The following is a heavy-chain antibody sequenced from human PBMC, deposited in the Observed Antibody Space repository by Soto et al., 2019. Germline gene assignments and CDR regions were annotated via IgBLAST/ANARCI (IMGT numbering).Heavy chain of an antibody. V-gene: IGHV4-39*01. CDR1: GGSISSSSYY. Sequence: SATLSLTCTVSGGSISSSSYYWGWIRQPPGKGLEWIGSIYYSGSTYYNPSLKSRVTISVDTSKNQFSLKLSSVTAADTAVYYCARRYYDFWSGYENYYGMDVWGQGTTVTVSS. CDR2: IYYSGST. D-gene: IGHD3-3*01. CDR3: ARRYYDFWSGYENYYGMDV. J-gene: IGHJ6*02.